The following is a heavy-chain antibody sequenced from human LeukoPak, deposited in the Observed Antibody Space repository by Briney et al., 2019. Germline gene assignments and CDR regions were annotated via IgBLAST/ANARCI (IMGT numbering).Heavy chain of an antibody. D-gene: IGHD6-13*01. CDR3: ARGRVAAAGTPADYYYYGMDV. J-gene: IGHJ6*02. V-gene: IGHV4-39*07. Sequence: SETLSLTCTVSGGSISSSSYYWGWIRQPPGKGLEWIGSIYYSGSTYYNPSLKSRVTISVDTSKNQFSLKLSSVTAADTAVYYCARGRVAAAGTPADYYYYGMDVWGQGTTVTVSS. CDR2: IYYSGST. CDR1: GGSISSSSYY.